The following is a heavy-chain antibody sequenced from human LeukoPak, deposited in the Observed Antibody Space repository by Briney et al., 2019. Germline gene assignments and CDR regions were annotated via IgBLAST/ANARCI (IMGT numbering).Heavy chain of an antibody. V-gene: IGHV3-30*03. J-gene: IGHJ4*02. CDR3: ARDTTGSLRFLEWHIWDY. D-gene: IGHD3-3*01. CDR2: ISYDGSNK. Sequence: QPGGSLRLSCAASGFTFSSYGMHWVRQAPGKGLEWVAVISYDGSNKYYADSVKGRFTISRDNSKNTLYLQMNSLRAEDTAVYYCARDTTGSLRFLEWHIWDYWGQGTLVTVSS. CDR1: GFTFSSYG.